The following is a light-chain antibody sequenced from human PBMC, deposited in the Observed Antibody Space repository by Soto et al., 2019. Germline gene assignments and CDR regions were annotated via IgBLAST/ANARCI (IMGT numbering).Light chain of an antibody. Sequence: SHMTQSPSSLPASLGYRVTITCRASLPISNYLAWYQQKPGKIPNLLIYAASTLQAGVPSRFSGSGSGTDFTLTISRLEPEDFAVYYCQQSGSSPGTFGQGTKVDIK. V-gene: IGKV1-27*01. CDR3: QQSGSSPGT. CDR1: LPISNY. CDR2: AAS. J-gene: IGKJ1*01.